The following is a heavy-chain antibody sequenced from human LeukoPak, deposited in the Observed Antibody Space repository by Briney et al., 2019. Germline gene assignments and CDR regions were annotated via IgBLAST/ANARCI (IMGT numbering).Heavy chain of an antibody. CDR3: ARVGICGGDCYPPGYFQH. J-gene: IGHJ1*01. CDR2: IYHSGTS. CDR1: GGSFSGYY. D-gene: IGHD2-21*02. V-gene: IGHV4-59*01. Sequence: PSETLSLTCAVYGGSFSGYYWSWIRQSPGKGLEWIGYIYHSGTSNYNPSLKSRLTISIDTSKNQFSLKMTSVTAADTAVYYCARVGICGGDCYPPGYFQHWGQGTLVTVSS.